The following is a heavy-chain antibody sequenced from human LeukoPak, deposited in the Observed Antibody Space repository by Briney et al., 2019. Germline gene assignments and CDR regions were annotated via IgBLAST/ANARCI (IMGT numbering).Heavy chain of an antibody. CDR2: ISHSGST. V-gene: IGHV4-4*02. Sequence: SETLSLTCAVSGASITSINWWSWVRQPPGKGLEWIGEISHSGSTNYNPSLKSRVTMSVDKSKNHFSLNLSSVTAADTAIYYCVRYCSGGNCYSGPLWGQGTLVTVTS. CDR3: VRYCSGGNCYSGPL. J-gene: IGHJ4*02. CDR1: GASITSINW. D-gene: IGHD2-15*01.